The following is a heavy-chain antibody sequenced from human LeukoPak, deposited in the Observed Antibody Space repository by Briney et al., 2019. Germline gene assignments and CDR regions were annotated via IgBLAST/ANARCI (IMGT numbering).Heavy chain of an antibody. CDR3: ARSSYPYYFDY. J-gene: IGHJ4*02. V-gene: IGHV3-74*01. D-gene: IGHD6-19*01. Sequence: PGGSLRLSCGASGFSFSSYWMHWVRQAPGKGLMLVSRVNNDGSSTTYADSVEGRFTISRDNARNTLYLQMNSLRAEDTAVYYCARSSYPYYFDYWGQGTLVTVSS. CDR1: GFSFSSYW. CDR2: VNNDGSST.